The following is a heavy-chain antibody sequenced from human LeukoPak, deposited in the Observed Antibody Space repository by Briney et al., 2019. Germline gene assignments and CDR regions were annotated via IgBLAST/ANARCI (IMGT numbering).Heavy chain of an antibody. CDR3: ATDRRVAATRNWFDP. D-gene: IGHD2-15*01. J-gene: IGHJ5*02. Sequence: ASVKVSCKVSGYTLTELSMHWVRQSPGKGLEWMGGFDPEDGETIYAQKFQGRVTMTEDTSTDTAYMELSSLRSEDTAVYYCATDRRVAATRNWFDPWGQGTLVTVSS. CDR2: FDPEDGET. V-gene: IGHV1-24*01. CDR1: GYTLTELS.